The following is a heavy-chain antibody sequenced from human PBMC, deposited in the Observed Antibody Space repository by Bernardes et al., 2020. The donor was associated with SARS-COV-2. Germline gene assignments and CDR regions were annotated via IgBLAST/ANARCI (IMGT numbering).Heavy chain of an antibody. CDR2: ISSSSSTI. V-gene: IGHV3-48*01. Sequence: GGSLRLSCAASGFTFSSYSMNWVRQAPGKGLEWVSYISSSSSTIYYADSVKGRFTISRDNAKNSLYLQMNSLRAEDTAVYYCARDQYYDFWNHYYYGMDVWGQGTTVTVSS. D-gene: IGHD3-3*01. J-gene: IGHJ6*02. CDR1: GFTFSSYS. CDR3: ARDQYYDFWNHYYYGMDV.